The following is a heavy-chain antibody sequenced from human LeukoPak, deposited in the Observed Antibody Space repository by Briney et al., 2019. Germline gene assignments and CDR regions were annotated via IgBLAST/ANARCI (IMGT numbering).Heavy chain of an antibody. D-gene: IGHD4-17*01. CDR1: GGTFSSYA. CDR3: ARTYGDYVTLSYYYYYMDV. CDR2: IIPIFGTA. Sequence: GASVKVSCKASGGTFSSYAISWVRQAPGQGLEWMGGIIPIFGTANYAQKFQGRVTITADKSTSTAYMELSSLRSEDTAVYYCARTYGDYVTLSYYYYYMDVWGKGTTVTVSS. V-gene: IGHV1-69*06. J-gene: IGHJ6*03.